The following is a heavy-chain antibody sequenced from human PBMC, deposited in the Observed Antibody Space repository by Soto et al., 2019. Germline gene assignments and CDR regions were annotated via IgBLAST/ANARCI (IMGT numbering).Heavy chain of an antibody. CDR3: ARYGGRSGYYNWYFDL. CDR1: GGSISSSNW. CDR2: IYHSGST. Sequence: QVQLQESGPGLVKPSGTLSLTSAVSGGSISSSNWWGWFGQPPGKGRGGIGEIYHSGSTNYNPSLKSRVTISVDKSKNQFSLKLSSVTAADTAVYYCARYGGRSGYYNWYFDLWGRGTLVTVSS. D-gene: IGHD3-3*01. J-gene: IGHJ2*01. V-gene: IGHV4-4*02.